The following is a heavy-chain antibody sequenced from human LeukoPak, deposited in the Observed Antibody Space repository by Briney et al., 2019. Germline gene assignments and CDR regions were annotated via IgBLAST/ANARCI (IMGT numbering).Heavy chain of an antibody. Sequence: GGSLRLSCAASGSTFSSYAMSWVRQAPGKGLEWVSAISGSGGSTYYADSVKGRFTISRDNSKNTLYLQMNSLRAEDTAVYYCAKIDSSGYYYVSFFDYWGQGTLVTVSS. CDR2: ISGSGGST. J-gene: IGHJ4*02. CDR3: AKIDSSGYYYVSFFDY. D-gene: IGHD3-22*01. V-gene: IGHV3-23*01. CDR1: GSTFSSYA.